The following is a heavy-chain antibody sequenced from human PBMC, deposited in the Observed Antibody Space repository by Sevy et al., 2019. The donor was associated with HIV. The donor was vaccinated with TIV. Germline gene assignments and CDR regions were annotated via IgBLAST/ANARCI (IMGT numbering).Heavy chain of an antibody. J-gene: IGHJ4*02. CDR3: ARPYGDYADYYFDY. CDR1: GYSFTTYW. V-gene: IGHV5-51*01. Sequence: GESLKISCKGSGYSFTTYWIGWVRQMPGKGLEWMGIIYPGDSDTSYSPSFQGQVTISADKSISTAYLQWSSLKDSDTAMYYCARPYGDYADYYFDYWGQGTLVTVSS. CDR2: IYPGDSDT. D-gene: IGHD4-17*01.